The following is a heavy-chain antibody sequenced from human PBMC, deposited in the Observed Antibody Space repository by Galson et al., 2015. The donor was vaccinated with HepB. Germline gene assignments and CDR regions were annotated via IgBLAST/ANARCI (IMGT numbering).Heavy chain of an antibody. V-gene: IGHV3-23*01. D-gene: IGHD6-19*01. CDR2: ISGSGGST. CDR1: GFTFSTYA. CDR3: ARTAVAGKIKHFDS. J-gene: IGHJ4*02. Sequence: SLRLSCAASGFTFSTYAMTWVRQAPGKGLEWVSAISGSGGSTYSADSVKGRFTVSRDSSKNTLYLQMNSLRAEDTAIYYCARTAVAGKIKHFDSWGQGTLVTVSS.